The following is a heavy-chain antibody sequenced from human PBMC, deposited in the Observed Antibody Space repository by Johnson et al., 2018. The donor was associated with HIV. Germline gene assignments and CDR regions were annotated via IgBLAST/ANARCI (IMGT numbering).Heavy chain of an antibody. J-gene: IGHJ3*02. CDR1: GFTFSDYY. CDR3: QGLQFGAMGALDI. Sequence: QVQLVEYGGGLVQPGGSLRLSCAASGFTFSDYYMSWIRQAPGTGLEWLSYISSSGSTIYYADSVTGRFTLSRDNAKNSLYLQLNSLRVEDTAVYYCQGLQFGAMGALDIWGQGTMVTVSS. CDR2: ISSSGSTI. D-gene: IGHD5-24*01. V-gene: IGHV3-11*01.